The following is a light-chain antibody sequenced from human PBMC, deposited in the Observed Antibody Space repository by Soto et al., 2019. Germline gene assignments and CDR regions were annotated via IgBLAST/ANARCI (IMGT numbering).Light chain of an antibody. CDR1: SSDVGAYNF. Sequence: QSVLTQPASVSGSPGQSITISCTGTSSDVGAYNFVSWYQQNPGKVPKLVIYDVSNRPPGVSNRFSGSKSGNTASLTISGLQAEDEADYYCSSYTSTFALVFGGGTKVTVL. CDR2: DVS. V-gene: IGLV2-14*01. CDR3: SSYTSTFALV. J-gene: IGLJ2*01.